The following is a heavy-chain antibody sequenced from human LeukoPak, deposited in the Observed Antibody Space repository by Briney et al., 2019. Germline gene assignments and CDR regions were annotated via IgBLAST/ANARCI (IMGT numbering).Heavy chain of an antibody. D-gene: IGHD3-3*01. CDR1: GFTFSSYA. V-gene: IGHV3-30*04. Sequence: GGSLRLSCAASGFTFSSYAMHWVRQAPGKGPEWVAVISYDGRDKYSADSVKGRFTISRDNSKNTLYLQMNSLRAEDTAVDYCARDPGGRSADYSFDCWGQGTLVTVSS. J-gene: IGHJ4*02. CDR3: ARDPGGRSADYSFDC. CDR2: ISYDGRDK.